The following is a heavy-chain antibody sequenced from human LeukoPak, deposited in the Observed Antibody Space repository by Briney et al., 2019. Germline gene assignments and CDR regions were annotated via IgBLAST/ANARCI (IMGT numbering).Heavy chain of an antibody. Sequence: GGSLRLSCAASGFTFSNYGMNWVRQAPGKGLEWVSYISPSNSSIFYADSVKGRFTISRDNAKNSLYLQMNSLRADDTAVYYCARREIATFDYWGQGTLVTVSS. J-gene: IGHJ4*02. CDR1: GFTFSNYG. D-gene: IGHD1-26*01. V-gene: IGHV3-48*04. CDR3: ARREIATFDY. CDR2: ISPSNSSI.